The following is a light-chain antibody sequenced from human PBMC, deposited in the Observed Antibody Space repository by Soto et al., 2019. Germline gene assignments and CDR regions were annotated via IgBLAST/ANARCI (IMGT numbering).Light chain of an antibody. CDR2: GAF. CDR3: QQYNGWPLT. J-gene: IGKJ1*01. Sequence: EIVLTQSPGTLSLSPGERATLSLSARQRVSSSYLAWYQQKPGQAPSLLIFGAFTRATGIPARFSGTGSGTEFTLTISSLQSEDFALYYCQQYNGWPLTFGQGTKVDI. CDR1: QRVSSSY. V-gene: IGKV3-15*01.